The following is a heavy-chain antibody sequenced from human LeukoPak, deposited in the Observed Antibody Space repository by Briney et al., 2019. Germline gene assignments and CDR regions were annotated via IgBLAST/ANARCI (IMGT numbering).Heavy chain of an antibody. CDR1: GFAFSSYW. CDR2: IEPAGSAT. CDR3: GRFGYVSAVDP. J-gene: IGHJ5*02. V-gene: IGHV3-7*01. D-gene: IGHD2-15*01. Sequence: GGSLRLSCGASGFAFSSYWMTWLRQAPGKGLEFVANIEPAGSATYYADSVKGRFTISRDNTKNLLCLQMNSLTAEDSAVYHCGRFGYVSAVDPWGQGALVTVSS.